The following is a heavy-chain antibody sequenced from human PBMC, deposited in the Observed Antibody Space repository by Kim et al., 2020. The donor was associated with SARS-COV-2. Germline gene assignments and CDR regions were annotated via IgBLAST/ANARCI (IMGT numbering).Heavy chain of an antibody. CDR3: ATHLYSNYPIFDY. Sequence: GGSLRLSCAASGFTFSDYYMSWIRQAPGKGLEWVSYISSSSSYTNYADSVKGRLTISRDNAKNSLYLQMNSLRAEDTAVYYCATHLYSNYPIFDYWGQGTLVTVSS. J-gene: IGHJ4*02. D-gene: IGHD4-4*01. CDR1: GFTFSDYY. CDR2: ISSSSSYT. V-gene: IGHV3-11*03.